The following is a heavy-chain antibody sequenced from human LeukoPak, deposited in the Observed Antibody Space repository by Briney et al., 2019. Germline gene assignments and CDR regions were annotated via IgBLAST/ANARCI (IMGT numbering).Heavy chain of an antibody. D-gene: IGHD3-3*01. J-gene: IGHJ4*02. Sequence: PGGPLRLSCAASGFTFSSYWMSWVRQAPGKGLEWVANIRQDGSEKYYVDSVKGRFTISRDNAKNSLYLQMNSLRAEDTAVYYCAREHYDFWSGYYGYWGQGTLVTVSS. CDR1: GFTFSSYW. V-gene: IGHV3-7*01. CDR2: IRQDGSEK. CDR3: AREHYDFWSGYYGY.